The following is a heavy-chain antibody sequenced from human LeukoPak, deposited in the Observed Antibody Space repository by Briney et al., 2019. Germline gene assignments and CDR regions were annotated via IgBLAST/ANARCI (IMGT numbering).Heavy chain of an antibody. V-gene: IGHV4-39*01. CDR1: GGSMNSRDYY. J-gene: IGHJ3*02. CDR3: ARRSDSSGAFDI. Sequence: KPSETLSLTCSVSGGSMNSRDYYWGWIRQSPGKGLEWIGNIYYSGSTHYNPSLKSRVTISIDTSKNQFSLKLSSVTAADTAVYYCARRSDSSGAFDIWGQGTMVTVSS. CDR2: IYYSGST. D-gene: IGHD3-22*01.